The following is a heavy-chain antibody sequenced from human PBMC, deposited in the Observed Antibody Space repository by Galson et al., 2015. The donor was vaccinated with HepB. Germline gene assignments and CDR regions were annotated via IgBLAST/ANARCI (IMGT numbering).Heavy chain of an antibody. V-gene: IGHV3-11*01. D-gene: IGHD4-17*01. CDR3: ARGPDELTTMTFDI. J-gene: IGHJ3*02. Sequence: SLRLSCAASGFTFSDYYMSWIRQAPGKGLEWISYISSSGSTIYYADSVKGRFTISRDNAKNSLYLQMNSLRAEDTAVYYCARGPDELTTMTFDIWGQGTMVTVSS. CDR1: GFTFSDYY. CDR2: ISSSGSTI.